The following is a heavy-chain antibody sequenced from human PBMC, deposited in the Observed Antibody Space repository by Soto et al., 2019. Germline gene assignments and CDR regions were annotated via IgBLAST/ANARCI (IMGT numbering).Heavy chain of an antibody. CDR1: GGTFSSYA. CDR3: ARSSEITMIVVVITDDAFDI. Sequence: SVQVSCKASGGTFSSYAISWVRQAPGQRLEWMGGIIPIFGTANYAQKFQGRVTITADESTSTANMELSSLRSEDTAVYYCARSSEITMIVVVITDDAFDIWGQGTMVTVSS. D-gene: IGHD3-22*01. V-gene: IGHV1-69*13. J-gene: IGHJ3*02. CDR2: IIPIFGTA.